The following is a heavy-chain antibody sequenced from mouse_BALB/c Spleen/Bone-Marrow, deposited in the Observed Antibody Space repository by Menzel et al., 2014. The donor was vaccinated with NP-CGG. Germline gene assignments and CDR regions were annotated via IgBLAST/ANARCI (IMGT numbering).Heavy chain of an antibody. CDR3: ARFITTVVVDAMDY. CDR2: ISNLAYSI. J-gene: IGHJ4*01. V-gene: IGHV5-15*02. D-gene: IGHD1-1*01. Sequence: EVQLVESGGGLVQPGGSRKLSCAASGFTFSDYGMAWVRQAPGKGPEWVAFISNLAYSIYYADTVTGRFISSRENAKNTLYLEMSSLRSEDTAMYYCARFITTVVVDAMDYWGQGTSVTVSS. CDR1: GFTFSDYG.